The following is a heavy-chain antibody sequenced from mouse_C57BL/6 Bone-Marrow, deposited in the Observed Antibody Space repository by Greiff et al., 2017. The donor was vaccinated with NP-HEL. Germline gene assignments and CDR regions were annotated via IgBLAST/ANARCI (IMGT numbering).Heavy chain of an antibody. V-gene: IGHV1-81*01. CDR1: GYTFTSYG. D-gene: IGHD2-14*01. Sequence: VQLQQSGAELARPGASVKLSCKASGYTFTSYGISWVKQRTGQGLEWIGVIYPRSGNTYYNEKFKGKATLTADKSSSTAYMELRSLTSEDSAVYFCARDRLDAMDYWGQGTSVTVSS. CDR2: IYPRSGNT. J-gene: IGHJ4*01. CDR3: ARDRLDAMDY.